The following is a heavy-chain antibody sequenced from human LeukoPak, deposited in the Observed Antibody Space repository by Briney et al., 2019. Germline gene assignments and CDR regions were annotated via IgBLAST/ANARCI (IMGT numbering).Heavy chain of an antibody. CDR1: GFTVGSNY. Sequence: PGGSLRLSCAASGFTVGSNYMSWVRQAPGKGLEWVSVIYSGGSTYYADSVKGRFTISRDNSKNTLYLQMNSLRAEDTAVYYCARGGYSTLRTVWGQGTLVTVSS. CDR2: IYSGGST. V-gene: IGHV3-53*01. CDR3: ARGGYSTLRTV. J-gene: IGHJ4*02. D-gene: IGHD4-11*01.